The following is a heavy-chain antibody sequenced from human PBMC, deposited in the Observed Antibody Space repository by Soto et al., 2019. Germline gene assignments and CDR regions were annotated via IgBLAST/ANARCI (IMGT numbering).Heavy chain of an antibody. CDR3: AREGMATKEGVDI. CDR2: IYYSGST. Sequence: LSETLSLTCTVSGGSISSYYWSWIRQPPGKGLEWIGYIYYSGSTNYNPSLKSRVTISVDTSKNQFSLKLSSVTAADTAVYYCAREGMATKEGVDIWGQGTMVTVSS. D-gene: IGHD5-12*01. CDR1: GGSISSYY. J-gene: IGHJ3*02. V-gene: IGHV4-59*01.